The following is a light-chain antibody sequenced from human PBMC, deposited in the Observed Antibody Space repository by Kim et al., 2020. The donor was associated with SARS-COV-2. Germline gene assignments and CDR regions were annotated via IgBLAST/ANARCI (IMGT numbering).Light chain of an antibody. CDR1: NIGSKS. CDR3: QVWDSSSDHPNVV. V-gene: IGLV3-21*03. CDR2: DDS. Sequence: SYELTQPPSVSVAPGKTARITCGGNNIGSKSVHWYQQKPGQAPVLVVYDDSDQPSGIPERFSGSNSGNTATLTISRVEAGDEADYYCQVWDSSSDHPNVVFGGGTQLTVL. J-gene: IGLJ2*01.